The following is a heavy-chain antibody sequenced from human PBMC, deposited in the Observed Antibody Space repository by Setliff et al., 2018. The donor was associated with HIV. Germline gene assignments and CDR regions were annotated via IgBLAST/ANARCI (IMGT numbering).Heavy chain of an antibody. CDR1: GFTFRNYA. CDR3: ARVGGPYYDLLTGYYGAVDY. J-gene: IGHJ4*02. V-gene: IGHV1-18*01. Sequence: ASVKVSCKASGFTFRNYAISWVRQAPGQGLEWMGWISTNNGETNYAQKLQGRVTMTTDTSTSTAYMELRSLRSNDTPVYYCARVGGPYYDLLTGYYGAVDYWGQGTLVTVSS. D-gene: IGHD3-9*01. CDR2: ISTNNGET.